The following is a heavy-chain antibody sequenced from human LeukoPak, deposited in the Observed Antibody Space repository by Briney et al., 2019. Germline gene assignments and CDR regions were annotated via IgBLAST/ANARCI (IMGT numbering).Heavy chain of an antibody. Sequence: PSETLSLTCTVSGGSISSYYWSWIRQPPGKGLEWIGYIYYSGSTNYNPSLKSRVTISVDTSKNQFSLKLSSVTAADTAVYYCARHRGGSGWYRYYFDYWGQGTLVTVSS. CDR1: GGSISSYY. CDR2: IYYSGST. J-gene: IGHJ4*02. D-gene: IGHD6-19*01. V-gene: IGHV4-59*08. CDR3: ARHRGGSGWYRYYFDY.